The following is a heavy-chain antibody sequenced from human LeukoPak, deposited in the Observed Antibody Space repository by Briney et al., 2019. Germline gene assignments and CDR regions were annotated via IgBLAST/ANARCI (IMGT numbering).Heavy chain of an antibody. J-gene: IGHJ4*02. CDR3: ARSSWLSQSTPAYDY. D-gene: IGHD3-22*01. V-gene: IGHV1-2*02. CDR2: INPNSGGT. Sequence: GASVKVSFKASGYTFTGYYMHWVRQAPGQGLEWMGWINPNSGGTNYAQRLQGRVTMTRDTSISTAYMELSRLRSDDTAVYYCARSSWLSQSTPAYDYWGQGTLVTVSS. CDR1: GYTFTGYY.